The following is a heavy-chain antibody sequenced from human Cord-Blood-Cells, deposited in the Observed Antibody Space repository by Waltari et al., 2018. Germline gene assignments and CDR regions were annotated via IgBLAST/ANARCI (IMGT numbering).Heavy chain of an antibody. J-gene: IGHJ4*02. Sequence: HVQLQQWRAGLLKPSETLSLTCAVYGGSFSGYYWRWIRQPPGKGLEWIGEINHSGSTNYNPSLKSRVTISVDTSKNQFSLKLSSVTAADTAVYYCARNRVLWFGELSLDYWGQGTLVTVSS. CDR1: GGSFSGYY. V-gene: IGHV4-34*01. CDR3: ARNRVLWFGELSLDY. D-gene: IGHD3-10*01. CDR2: INHSGST.